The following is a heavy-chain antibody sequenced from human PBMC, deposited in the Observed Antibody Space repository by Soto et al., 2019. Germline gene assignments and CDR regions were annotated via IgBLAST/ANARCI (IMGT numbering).Heavy chain of an antibody. V-gene: IGHV1-69*13. J-gene: IGHJ4*02. CDR1: GGTFSSYA. Sequence: ASVKVSCKASGGTFSSYAISWVRQAPGQGLEWMGGIIPIFGTANYAQEFQGRVTITADESTSTAYMELSSLRSEDTAVYYCARGGYSYGSHLDYWGQGTLVTVSS. CDR3: ARGGYSYGSHLDY. D-gene: IGHD5-18*01. CDR2: IIPIFGTA.